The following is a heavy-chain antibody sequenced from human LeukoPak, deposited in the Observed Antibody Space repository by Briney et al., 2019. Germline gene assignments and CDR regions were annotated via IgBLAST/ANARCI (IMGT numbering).Heavy chain of an antibody. CDR1: GGSFSGYY. J-gene: IGHJ4*02. CDR3: ARGHAITMVRGVIIKTQIIDY. D-gene: IGHD3-10*01. V-gene: IGHV4-34*01. Sequence: PSETLSLTCAVYGGSFSGYYWSWIRQPPGKGLEWIGEINHSGSTNYNPSLKSRVTISVDTSKNQFSLKLSSVTAADTAVYYCARGHAITMVRGVIIKTQIIDYWGQGTLVTVSS. CDR2: INHSGST.